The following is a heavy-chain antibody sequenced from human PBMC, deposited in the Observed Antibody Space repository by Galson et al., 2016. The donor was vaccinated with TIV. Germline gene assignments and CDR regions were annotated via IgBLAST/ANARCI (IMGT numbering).Heavy chain of an antibody. Sequence: VKPTQTLTLTCSFPGFSLRTSGMCVSWIRQPPGKALEWLARIDWDGDKYYNASLKTRVSISNDTSKNQVVLTMTNMDQVDTGTYYCARNSGHYYGMDVWGQGTTVTVSS. J-gene: IGHJ6*02. V-gene: IGHV2-70*11. CDR1: GFSLRTSGMC. CDR3: ARNSGHYYGMDV. CDR2: IDWDGDK.